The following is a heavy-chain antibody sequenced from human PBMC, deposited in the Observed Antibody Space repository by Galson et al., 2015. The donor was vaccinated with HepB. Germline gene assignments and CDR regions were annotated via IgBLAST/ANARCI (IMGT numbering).Heavy chain of an antibody. J-gene: IGHJ4*02. D-gene: IGHD6-19*01. V-gene: IGHV3-30*18. CDR3: AKDPYLYSALAGTMAGFDY. CDR1: GFTFSNYG. CDR2: ISYDGSNK. Sequence: SLRLSCAASGFTFSNYGMHWVRQAPGKGLEWMAVISYDGSNKYYAASVKGRFTISRDNSKNTLYLQMNSLRAEDTALYYCAKDPYLYSALAGTMAGFDYWGQGTLVTVSS.